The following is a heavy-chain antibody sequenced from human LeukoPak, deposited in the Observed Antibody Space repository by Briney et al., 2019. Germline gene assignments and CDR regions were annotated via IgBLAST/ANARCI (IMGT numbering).Heavy chain of an antibody. D-gene: IGHD5-24*01. J-gene: IGHJ4*02. Sequence: ASVKVSCKASGGTFSSYAISWVRQAPGQGLEWTGRIIPIFGIANYAQKFQGRVTITADKSTSTAYMELSSLRSEDTAVYYCARQPDGYNSYYFDYWGQGTLVTVSS. CDR3: ARQPDGYNSYYFDY. V-gene: IGHV1-69*04. CDR1: GGTFSSYA. CDR2: IIPIFGIA.